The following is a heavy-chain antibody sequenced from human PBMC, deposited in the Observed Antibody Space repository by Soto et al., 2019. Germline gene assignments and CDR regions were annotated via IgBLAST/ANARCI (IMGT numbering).Heavy chain of an antibody. J-gene: IGHJ4*02. V-gene: IGHV4-34*01. CDR3: ARGGSGYYYENYFDY. Sequence: SETLALTCAVYGGSFSGYYWSWIRQPPGKGLEWIGEINHSGSTNYNPSLKSRVTISVDTSKNQFSLKLSSVTAADTAVYYCARGGSGYYYENYFDYWGQGTLVTVSS. CDR2: INHSGST. D-gene: IGHD3-22*01. CDR1: GGSFSGYY.